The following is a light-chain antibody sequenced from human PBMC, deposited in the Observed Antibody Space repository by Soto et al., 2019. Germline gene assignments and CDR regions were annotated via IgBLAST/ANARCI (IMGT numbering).Light chain of an antibody. CDR3: QHFGSSRRT. J-gene: IGKJ1*01. CDR2: AAS. CDR1: QGISSW. Sequence: DIQMTQSPFSLSASVGDTVTISCRASQGISSWLAWYQQKPGKAPKLLIHAASSLQSGVPSRFSGSGSGTNFTLSIRSLQPEDFAVYYCQHFGSSRRTFGQGTKVDNK. V-gene: IGKV1-12*01.